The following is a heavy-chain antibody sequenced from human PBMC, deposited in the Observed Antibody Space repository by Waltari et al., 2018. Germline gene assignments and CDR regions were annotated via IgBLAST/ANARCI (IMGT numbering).Heavy chain of an antibody. V-gene: IGHV4-38-2*01. CDR2: IYHSGRT. J-gene: IGHJ3*02. CDR3: ASPSGPDAFDI. Sequence: QVQLQESGPGLVKPSETLSLTCAVSGYSISSGYYWGWIRQPPGKGLEWIGSIYHSGRTYYNPSLKSRVTISVDTSKNQFSLKLSSVTAADTAVYYCASPSGPDAFDIWGQGTIVTVSS. CDR1: GYSISSGYY. D-gene: IGHD6-25*01.